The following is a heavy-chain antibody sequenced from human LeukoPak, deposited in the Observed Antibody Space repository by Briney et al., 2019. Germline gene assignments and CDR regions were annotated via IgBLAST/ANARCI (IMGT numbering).Heavy chain of an antibody. CDR1: GGSISSFY. V-gene: IGHV4-59*01. CDR2: LSKSGNT. Sequence: SETLSLTCTVSGGSISSFYWSWIRLPPGKGLEWIGYLSKSGNTNYSPSLKSRVTIFGDTSKNQFFLKLSSVTAADTAVYYCARARYVNSFYAFDIWGQGTLVTVSS. CDR3: ARARYVNSFYAFDI. J-gene: IGHJ3*02. D-gene: IGHD3-9*01.